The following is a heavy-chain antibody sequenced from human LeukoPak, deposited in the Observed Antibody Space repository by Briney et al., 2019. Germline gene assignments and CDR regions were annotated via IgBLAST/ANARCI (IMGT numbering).Heavy chain of an antibody. D-gene: IGHD6-19*01. J-gene: IGHJ2*01. Sequence: SETLSLTCTVSGGSLSSHYWSWIRQPPGKGLEWIGYIYYSGSTNYNPSLKSRVTISVDTSKNQFSLKLSSVTAADTAVYYCARDQVSPQSAYWYFDLWGRGTLVTVSS. V-gene: IGHV4-59*11. CDR1: GGSLSSHY. CDR2: IYYSGST. CDR3: ARDQVSPQSAYWYFDL.